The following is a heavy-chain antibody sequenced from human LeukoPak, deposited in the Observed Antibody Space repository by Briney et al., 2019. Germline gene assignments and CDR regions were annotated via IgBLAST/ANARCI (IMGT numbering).Heavy chain of an antibody. J-gene: IGHJ4*02. CDR3: ARVGFYGDYASDY. CDR1: GFTFSSYA. Sequence: QSGGSLRLSCAASGFTFSSYAMSWVRQAPGKGLEWVSAISGSGGSTYYADSVKGRFTISRDNSKNTLYLQMNSLRAEDTAVYYCARVGFYGDYASDYWGQGTLVTVSS. V-gene: IGHV3-23*01. CDR2: ISGSGGST. D-gene: IGHD4-17*01.